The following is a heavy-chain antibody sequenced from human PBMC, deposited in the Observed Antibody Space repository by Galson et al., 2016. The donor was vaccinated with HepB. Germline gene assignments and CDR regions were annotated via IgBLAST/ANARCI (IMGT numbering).Heavy chain of an antibody. CDR3: AKSLGTGSDWAFNWFDL. J-gene: IGHJ5*02. Sequence: RSLRLSCAASGFTLSSNAMHWVRQAPGKGLEWVAIISYDGSNKYYADSVKGRFTISRDNSKNTLFLQMNSLTTKDTAVYYCAKSLGTGSDWAFNWFDLWGQGTLVTVSS. V-gene: IGHV3-30*18. CDR2: ISYDGSNK. D-gene: IGHD1-1*01. CDR1: GFTLSSNA.